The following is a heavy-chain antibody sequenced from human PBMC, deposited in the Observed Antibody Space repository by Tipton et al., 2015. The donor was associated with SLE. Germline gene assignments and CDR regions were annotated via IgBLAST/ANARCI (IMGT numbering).Heavy chain of an antibody. Sequence: TLSLTCAVYGGSFSGYYWSWIRQPPGKGLEWIGEINHSGSTNYNPSLKSRVTISVDTSKNQFSLKLSSVTAADTAVYYCASWGPIVYYYSHKDGWGKGTAVPVSS. D-gene: IGHD3-16*01. CDR1: GGSFSGYY. CDR3: ASWGPIVYYYSHKDG. J-gene: IGHJ6*03. V-gene: IGHV4-34*01. CDR2: INHSGST.